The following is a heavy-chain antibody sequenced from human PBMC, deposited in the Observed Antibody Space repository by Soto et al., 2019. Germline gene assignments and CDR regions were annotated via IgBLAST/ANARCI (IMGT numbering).Heavy chain of an antibody. J-gene: IGHJ4*02. CDR1: GFTFSTYL. CDR3: ARYSSAWGL. V-gene: IGHV3-7*01. D-gene: IGHD6-19*01. Sequence: GGSLRLSCAASGFTFSTYLMSWVRQAPGKGLEWVANIKYDGSETYYVDSVKGRFTISRDNAKNSLFLQMNSLRGEDTAVYYCARYSSAWGLWGQGTLVTVSS. CDR2: IKYDGSET.